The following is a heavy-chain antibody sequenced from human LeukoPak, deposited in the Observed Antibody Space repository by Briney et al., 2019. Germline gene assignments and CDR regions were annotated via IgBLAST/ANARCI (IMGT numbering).Heavy chain of an antibody. J-gene: IGHJ4*02. CDR2: ISSSSSTI. D-gene: IGHD2-8*02. CDR1: GFTFSSYS. CDR3: ARAHSAMTTGRTSDY. V-gene: IGHV3-48*01. Sequence: PGGSLRLSCAASGFTFSSYSMNWVRQAPGKGLEWVSYISSSSSTIYYADSVKGRFTISRDNAKNSLYLQMNSLRAEDTAVYYCARAHSAMTTGRTSDYWGQGTLVTVSS.